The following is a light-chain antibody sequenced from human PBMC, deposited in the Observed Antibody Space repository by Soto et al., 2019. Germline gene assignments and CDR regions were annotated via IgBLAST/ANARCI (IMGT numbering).Light chain of an antibody. CDR3: QQYNNWPPYT. CDR1: QSVSSN. V-gene: IGKV3-15*01. Sequence: EIVMTQSPATLSVSPGERATLSCRASQSVSSNLAWYQQKPGQAPRLLIYGASTRSTGIPARFSGSGSGTEFTLTISSLHAEDFAVYYCQQYNNWPPYTFGHGTKLEIK. J-gene: IGKJ2*01. CDR2: GAS.